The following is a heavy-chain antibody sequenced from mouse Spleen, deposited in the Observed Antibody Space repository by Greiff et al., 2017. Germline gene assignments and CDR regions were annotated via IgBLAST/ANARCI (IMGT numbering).Heavy chain of an antibody. CDR1: GYTFTSYT. CDR2: INPSGGYT. CDR3: TRSGLGFFDY. D-gene: IGHD4-1*01. Sequence: QVQLQQSGAELVRPGASVKMSCKASGYTFTSYTMHWVKQRPGQGLEWIGYINPSGGYTKYTQTFKDKATLTADKSSSTAYLQLSSLTSEDSAVYYCTRSGLGFFDYWGQGTTLTVSS. J-gene: IGHJ2*01. V-gene: IGHV1-4*01.